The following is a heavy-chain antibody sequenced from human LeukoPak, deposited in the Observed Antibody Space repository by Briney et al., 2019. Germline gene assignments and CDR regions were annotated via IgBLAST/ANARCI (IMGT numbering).Heavy chain of an antibody. Sequence: GGSLRLSCAASGFTFSSYSMNWVRQAPGKGLEWVSSISSSSSYIYYADSVKGRFTISRDNAKNSLYLQMNSLRVEDTAVYYCARDLTPNFYSSAWYDAFDIWGQGTMVTVSS. D-gene: IGHD6-19*01. CDR2: ISSSSSYI. V-gene: IGHV3-21*01. J-gene: IGHJ3*02. CDR3: ARDLTPNFYSSAWYDAFDI. CDR1: GFTFSSYS.